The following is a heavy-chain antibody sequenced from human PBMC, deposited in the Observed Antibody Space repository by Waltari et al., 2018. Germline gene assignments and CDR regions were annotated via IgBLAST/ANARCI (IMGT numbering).Heavy chain of an antibody. CDR2: IWYDGSNK. V-gene: IGHV3-33*06. J-gene: IGHJ4*02. CDR1: GFTFSSYG. Sequence: QVQLVESGGGVVQPGRSLRLSCAASGFTFSSYGMHWVRQAPGKGLEWVAVIWYDGSNKYYADSVKGRFTISRDNSKNTLYLQMNSLRAEDTAVYYCAKDQRVGYSTGDYWGQGTLVTVSS. CDR3: AKDQRVGYSTGDY. D-gene: IGHD5-12*01.